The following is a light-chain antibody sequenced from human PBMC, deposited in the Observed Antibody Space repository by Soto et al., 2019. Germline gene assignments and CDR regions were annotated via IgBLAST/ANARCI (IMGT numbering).Light chain of an antibody. CDR3: QQSYNTLPYT. CDR1: QTITTY. V-gene: IGKV1-39*01. J-gene: IGKJ2*01. CDR2: ASS. Sequence: DIQMTQYPPSLSASVGDRVTITCRASQTITTYFNWYQQKPGGAPKLLIYASSTLQSGFPSRFSGSGSGTDFTLTISGLPPEDFATYFCQQSYNTLPYTFGQGTKLEIK.